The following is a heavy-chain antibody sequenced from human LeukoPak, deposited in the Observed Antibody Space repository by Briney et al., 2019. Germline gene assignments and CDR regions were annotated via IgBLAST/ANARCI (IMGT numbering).Heavy chain of an antibody. CDR3: ARGRRPGRHFDY. V-gene: IGHV3-23*01. CDR2: ISANGIST. CDR1: GFTFTSYA. Sequence: PGGSLRLSCAASGFTFTSYAMNWVRQAPGKGLEWVSGISANGISTNYADSVKGRFTISRDNSKNTLYLQMNSLRAGDTAIYYCARGRRPGRHFDYWGQGTLVTASS. J-gene: IGHJ4*02. D-gene: IGHD1-1*01.